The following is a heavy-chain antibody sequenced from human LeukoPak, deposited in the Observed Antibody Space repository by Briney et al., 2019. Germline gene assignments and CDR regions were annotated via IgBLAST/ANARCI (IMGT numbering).Heavy chain of an antibody. V-gene: IGHV3-23*01. CDR1: EFTFGSYA. D-gene: IGHD6-13*01. Sequence: GGSLRLSCAASEFTFGSYAMSWVRQAPGKGLEWVSAISGSGGSTYYADSVKGRFTISRDNAKNTLYLQMNSLRAEDTAVYYCARVGKQQLPRGDAFDIWGQGTMVTVSS. CDR2: ISGSGGST. J-gene: IGHJ3*02. CDR3: ARVGKQQLPRGDAFDI.